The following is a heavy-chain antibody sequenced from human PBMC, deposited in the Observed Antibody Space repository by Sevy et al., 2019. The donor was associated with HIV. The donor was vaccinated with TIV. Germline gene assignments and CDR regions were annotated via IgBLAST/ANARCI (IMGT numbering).Heavy chain of an antibody. J-gene: IGHJ4*02. Sequence: ASVKVSCKASGYTFTSYGISWVRQAPGQGLEWMGWISAYNGNTNYAQKLQGRVTMTTDTSTSTAYMELRSLRSDDTAVYYCARDAFPYGDYVTPSGKKDPFDYWGQGTLVTVSS. V-gene: IGHV1-18*01. CDR3: ARDAFPYGDYVTPSGKKDPFDY. CDR1: GYTFTSYG. D-gene: IGHD4-17*01. CDR2: ISAYNGNT.